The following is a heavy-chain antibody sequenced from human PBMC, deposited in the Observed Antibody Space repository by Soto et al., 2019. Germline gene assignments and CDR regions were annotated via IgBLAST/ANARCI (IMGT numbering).Heavy chain of an antibody. CDR2: IYYSGST. Sequence: SETLSLTCTVSGGSVSSGSYYWSWIRQPPGKGLEWIGYIYYSGSTNYNPSLKSRVTISVDTSRNQFSLKLSSVTAADTAVYYCARGIAVAGTSYWFDPWGQGTLVTVSS. CDR3: ARGIAVAGTSYWFDP. CDR1: GGSVSSGSYY. V-gene: IGHV4-61*01. J-gene: IGHJ5*02. D-gene: IGHD6-19*01.